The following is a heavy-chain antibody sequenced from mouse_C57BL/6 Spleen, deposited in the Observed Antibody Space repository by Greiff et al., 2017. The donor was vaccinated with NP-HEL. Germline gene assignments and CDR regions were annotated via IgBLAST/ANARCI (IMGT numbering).Heavy chain of an antibody. CDR3: ARGKDYYSNYGYFDV. D-gene: IGHD2-5*01. Sequence: DVQLQESGPGLVKPSQSLSLTCSVTGYSITSGYYWNWIRQFPGNKLEWMGYISYDGSNNYNPSLKNRISITRDTSKNQFFLKLNSVTTEDTATYYCARGKDYYSNYGYFDVWGTGTTVTVSS. J-gene: IGHJ1*03. CDR1: GYSITSGYY. V-gene: IGHV3-6*01. CDR2: ISYDGSN.